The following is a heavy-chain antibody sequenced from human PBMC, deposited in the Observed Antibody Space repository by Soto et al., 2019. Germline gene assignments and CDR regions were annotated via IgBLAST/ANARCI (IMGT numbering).Heavy chain of an antibody. D-gene: IGHD3-3*01. CDR3: ARGRITIFGVVKKYGMDV. CDR1: GGSISSGDYY. J-gene: IGHJ6*02. Sequence: QVQLQESGPGLVKPSQTLSLTCTVSGGSISSGDYYWSWIRQPPGKGLEWIGYIYYSGSTYYNPSIKSRVTISVDTSKNQFSLQLSSVTAADTAVYYCARGRITIFGVVKKYGMDVWGQGTTVTVSS. V-gene: IGHV4-30-4*01. CDR2: IYYSGST.